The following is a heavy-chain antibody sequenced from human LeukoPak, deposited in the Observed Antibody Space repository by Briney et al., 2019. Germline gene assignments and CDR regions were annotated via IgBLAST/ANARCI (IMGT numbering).Heavy chain of an antibody. CDR3: ARLRTGDYVDY. D-gene: IGHD3-10*01. V-gene: IGHV3-7*01. CDR1: GFTFNNYW. J-gene: IGHJ4*02. Sequence: PGGSLRLSCAASGFTFNNYWMTWVRQAPGKGLEWVATIKQDGSEKYYVDSVKGRFTISRDNAKNSFYLQMNSLRAEDTALYYCARLRTGDYVDYWGQGTLVIVSS. CDR2: IKQDGSEK.